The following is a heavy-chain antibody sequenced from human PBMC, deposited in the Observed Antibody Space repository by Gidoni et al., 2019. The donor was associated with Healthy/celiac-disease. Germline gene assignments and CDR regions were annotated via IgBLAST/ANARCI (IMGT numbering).Heavy chain of an antibody. CDR1: GFTFSSYS. CDR3: ARGEGIAAHLDY. D-gene: IGHD6-13*01. J-gene: IGHJ4*02. CDR2: ISSRSSYI. Sequence: EVQLVESGGGLVKPGGSLRLSCPASGFTFSSYSINWVRQAPGKGLEWVSSISSRSSYIYYADSVKGRFTICRDNAKNSLYLQMNSLRAEDTAVYYCARGEGIAAHLDYWGQGTLVTVSS. V-gene: IGHV3-21*01.